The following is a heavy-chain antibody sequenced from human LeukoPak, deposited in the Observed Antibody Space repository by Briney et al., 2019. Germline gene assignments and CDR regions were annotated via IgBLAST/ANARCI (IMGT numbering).Heavy chain of an antibody. Sequence: ASVKVSCKASGYTFTDYYIHWVRHAPGQGLEWMGWINPNSGGTNYAQEFQGRVTMTRDTSISTAYMEVSRLRSDDTAIYYCARGYGGNSVDYWGQGTLVTVSS. CDR2: INPNSGGT. CDR3: ARGYGGNSVDY. CDR1: GYTFTDYY. V-gene: IGHV1-2*02. J-gene: IGHJ4*02. D-gene: IGHD4-23*01.